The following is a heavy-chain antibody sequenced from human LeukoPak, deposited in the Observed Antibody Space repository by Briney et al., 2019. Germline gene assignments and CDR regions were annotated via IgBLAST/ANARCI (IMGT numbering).Heavy chain of an antibody. CDR2: IYSSGST. Sequence: PSETLSLTCTVSGGSISGYYLTWIRQPPGKGLEWIGYIYSSGSTKYNPSLKSRVTISVDTSKNQFSLNLSSVTAADTAVYYCARDCSSTSCYGHYYYMDVWGKGTTVTISS. CDR3: ARDCSSTSCYGHYYYMDV. D-gene: IGHD2-2*01. CDR1: GGSISGYY. V-gene: IGHV4-59*01. J-gene: IGHJ6*03.